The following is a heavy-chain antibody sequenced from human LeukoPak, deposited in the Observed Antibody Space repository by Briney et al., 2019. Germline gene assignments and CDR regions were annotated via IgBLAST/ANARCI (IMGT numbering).Heavy chain of an antibody. CDR2: IIPIFRTA. D-gene: IGHD4-11*01. V-gene: IGHV1-69*05. CDR3: ARYDYSNYDYYYYGMDV. J-gene: IGHJ6*02. Sequence: SVKVSCKASGGSLSNFGISWVRQAPGQGLEWMGGIIPIFRTANYAQKFQGRVTITRDTSASTAYMELSSLRSEDTAVYYCARYDYSNYDYYYYGMDVWGQGTTVTVSS. CDR1: GGSLSNFG.